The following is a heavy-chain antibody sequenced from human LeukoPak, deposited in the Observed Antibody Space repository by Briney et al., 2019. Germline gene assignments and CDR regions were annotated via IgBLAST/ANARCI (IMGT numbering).Heavy chain of an antibody. V-gene: IGHV3-23*01. CDR3: AKDIRAFYDSSGYYSLGFDY. J-gene: IGHJ4*02. D-gene: IGHD3-22*01. Sequence: GGSLRLSCAASGLTFSNYAMSWVRQAPGKGLEWVSAISGSGGSTYYADSVKGRFTISRDNSKNTLYLQMNSLRAEDTAVYYCAKDIRAFYDSSGYYSLGFDYWGQGTLVTVSS. CDR2: ISGSGGST. CDR1: GLTFSNYA.